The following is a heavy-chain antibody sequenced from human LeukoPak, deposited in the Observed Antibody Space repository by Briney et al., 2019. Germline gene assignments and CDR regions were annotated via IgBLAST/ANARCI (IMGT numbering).Heavy chain of an antibody. D-gene: IGHD2/OR15-2a*01. V-gene: IGHV3-74*01. CDR3: VSFYETY. J-gene: IGHJ4*02. CDR2: INSDGSWT. CDR1: GNYW. Sequence: GGSLRLSCAASGNYWMHWVRQAPGKGLVWVSHINSDGSWTSYADSVKGRFTISKDNAKNTVYLKMNSLRAEDTAVYYCVSFYETYWGRGTLVTVSS.